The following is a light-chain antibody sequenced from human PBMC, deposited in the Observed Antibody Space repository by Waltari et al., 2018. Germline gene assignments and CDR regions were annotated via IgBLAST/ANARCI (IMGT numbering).Light chain of an antibody. CDR2: RNN. CDR1: SSTIGSNY. J-gene: IGLJ3*02. Sequence: QSVLTQPPSASGTPGQRVTIPCSGSSSTIGSNYVYWYQQLPGTAPKLPIYRNNQRPSGVPDRFSGSKSGTSASLAISGLRSEDGADYYCAAWDDSLSGWVFGGGTKLTVL. V-gene: IGLV1-47*01. CDR3: AAWDDSLSGWV.